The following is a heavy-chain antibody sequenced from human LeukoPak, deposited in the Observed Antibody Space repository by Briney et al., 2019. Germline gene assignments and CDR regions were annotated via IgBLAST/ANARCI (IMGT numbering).Heavy chain of an antibody. J-gene: IGHJ5*02. CDR2: IYYSGST. CDR1: GVSFSGYY. Sequence: SETLSLTCAVHGVSFSGYYWSWIRQPPGKGLEWIGSIYYSGSTYYNPSLKSRVTISVDTSKNQFSLKLSSVTAADTAVYYCARGVSYDFWSGYSFDNWFDPWGQGTLVTVSS. CDR3: ARGVSYDFWSGYSFDNWFDP. D-gene: IGHD3-3*01. V-gene: IGHV4-34*01.